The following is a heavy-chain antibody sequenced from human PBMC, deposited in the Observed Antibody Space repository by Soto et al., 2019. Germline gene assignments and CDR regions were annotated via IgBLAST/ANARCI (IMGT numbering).Heavy chain of an antibody. CDR3: ASDLERRRHYWFDP. J-gene: IGHJ5*02. CDR2: ISAYNGNT. CDR1: GYTFTSYG. Sequence: QVQLVQSGAEVKKPGASVKVSCKASGYTFTSYGISWVRQAPGQGLEWMGWISAYNGNTNYEQKLQGRVTMTTDTSTSTAYVELRSLRSDDKAVYYCASDLERRRHYWFDPWGQGTLVTVSS. V-gene: IGHV1-18*01. D-gene: IGHD1-1*01.